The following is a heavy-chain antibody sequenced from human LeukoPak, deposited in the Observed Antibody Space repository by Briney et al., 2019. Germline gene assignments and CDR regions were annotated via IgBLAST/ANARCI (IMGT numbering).Heavy chain of an antibody. CDR1: GGSTSGGNYY. CDR2: ISSSGNT. Sequence: SETLSLTCIVSGGSTSGGNYYWGWIRRPPGKGLEWIGGISSSGNTYYNPSLKSRITISVDTSKNHFSLKLSSVTAADTAVYYCARSHLGYCSGGSCYWDAFDIWGQGTMVTVSS. CDR3: ARSHLGYCSGGSCYWDAFDI. D-gene: IGHD2-15*01. V-gene: IGHV4-39*02. J-gene: IGHJ3*02.